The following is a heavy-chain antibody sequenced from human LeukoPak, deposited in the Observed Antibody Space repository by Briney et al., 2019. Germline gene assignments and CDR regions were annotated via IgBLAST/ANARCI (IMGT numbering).Heavy chain of an antibody. D-gene: IGHD5-18*01. CDR2: INHSGST. J-gene: IGHJ4*02. V-gene: IGHV4-34*01. CDR1: GGSFSGYY. CDR3: AREDTAMVNDY. Sequence: SETLSLTCAVCGGSFSGYYWSWIRQPPGKGLEWIGEINHSGSTNYNPSLKSRVTISVDTSKNQFSLKLSSVTAADTAVYYCAREDTAMVNDYWGQGTLVTVSS.